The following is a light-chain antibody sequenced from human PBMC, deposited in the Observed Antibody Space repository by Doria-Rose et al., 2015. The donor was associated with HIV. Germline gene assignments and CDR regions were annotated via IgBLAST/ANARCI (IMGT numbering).Light chain of an antibody. CDR2: DGS. CDR3: HQYGTSWT. V-gene: IGKV3-20*01. CDR1: QSFSSTY. Sequence: EIVLTQSPGTLSLSPGGRATLSCRASQSFSSTYLAWYQQKPGQAPSLLIYDGSTRATGIPDRFSASGSGTDFTLTVNRLEPEDFALYYCHQYGTSWTFGQGTKVDI. J-gene: IGKJ1*01.